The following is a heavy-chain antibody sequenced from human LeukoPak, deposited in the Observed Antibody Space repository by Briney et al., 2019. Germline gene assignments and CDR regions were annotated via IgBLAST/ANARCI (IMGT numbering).Heavy chain of an antibody. CDR2: MFYTGST. CDR3: ARRSSAWNAFDI. V-gene: IGHV4-39*02. Sequence: PSETLSLTCTVSGGSISSSGYYWGWIRQPPGKGLEWIGSMFYTGSTYYSPSLKSRVTLSADMSQNHFFLKVTSVTAADTAVYYCARRSSAWNAFDIWGRGTMVTVSS. D-gene: IGHD6-19*01. CDR1: GGSISSSGYY. J-gene: IGHJ3*02.